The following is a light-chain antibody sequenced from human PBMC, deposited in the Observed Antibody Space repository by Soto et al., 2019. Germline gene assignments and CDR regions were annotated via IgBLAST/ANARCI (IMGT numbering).Light chain of an antibody. J-gene: IGLJ1*01. CDR2: TNS. CDR1: SSNIGANYD. Sequence: QSVLTQPPSVSGAPGRRVTISCTGSSSNIGANYDVHWYQHLPGTAPKLLIYTNSNRPSGVPDRFSGSKSGTSASLAITGLQAEDEADYYCQSYDSSLSGYVVGTGTKVTVL. CDR3: QSYDSSLSGYV. V-gene: IGLV1-40*01.